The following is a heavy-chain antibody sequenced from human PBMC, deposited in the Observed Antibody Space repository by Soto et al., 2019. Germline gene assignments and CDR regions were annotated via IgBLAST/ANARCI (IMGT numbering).Heavy chain of an antibody. J-gene: IGHJ6*02. CDR3: AREYSSGWISYGMDV. V-gene: IGHV3-30-3*01. CDR2: ISYDGSNK. Sequence: QVQLVESGGGVVQPGRSLRLSCAASGFTFSSYAMHWVRQAPGKGLEWVAVISYDGSNKHYADSVKGRFTISRDNSKNTLYLQMNSLRAEDTAVYYCAREYSSGWISYGMDVWGQGTTVTVSS. CDR1: GFTFSSYA. D-gene: IGHD6-19*01.